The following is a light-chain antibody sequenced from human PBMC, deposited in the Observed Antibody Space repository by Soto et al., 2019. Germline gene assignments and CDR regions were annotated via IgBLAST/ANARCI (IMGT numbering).Light chain of an antibody. CDR3: ISYTSSNTWV. CDR2: GVS. Sequence: QSALTQPASVSGSPGQSITISCTGTSSDVGGYNYVSWCQQHPGKAPKLMIYGVSNRPSGVSNRFSGSKYGNTASLTISGLQAEDEADYYCISYTSSNTWVFGGGTKLTVL. CDR1: SSDVGGYNY. J-gene: IGLJ3*02. V-gene: IGLV2-14*03.